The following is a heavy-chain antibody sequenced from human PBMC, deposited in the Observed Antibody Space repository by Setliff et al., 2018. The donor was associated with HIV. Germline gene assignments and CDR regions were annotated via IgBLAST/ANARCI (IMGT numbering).Heavy chain of an antibody. V-gene: IGHV4-59*08. D-gene: IGHD3-22*01. CDR1: SGSINGYY. J-gene: IGHJ3*01. CDR3: ARHSSATISSVWYANAAFDV. Sequence: SETLSLTCTVGSGSINGYYWSWIRQTPNKEVEWLGYIDDSGSTNYNPSLRRRVSMSVDTSKNQFSLVLSSLTAADTAIYYCARHSSATISSVWYANAAFDVWGQGAKVTVSS. CDR2: IDDSGST.